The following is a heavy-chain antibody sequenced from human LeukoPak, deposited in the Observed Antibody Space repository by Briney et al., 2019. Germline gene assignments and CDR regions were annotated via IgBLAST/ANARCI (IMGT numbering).Heavy chain of an antibody. CDR1: GFAFRNDD. CDR3: AKGVLGAGSLLEYFQH. CDR2: ITTDGSGA. V-gene: IGHV3-23*01. Sequence: VGSLRVSCAASGFAFRNDDMISVRQAPGGGLEWVSGITTDGSGAYYADSVKGRFTVSRDNSKNTVFLQMNSLRGEDAAIYYCAKGVLGAGSLLEYFQHWGQGTLVTVSS. J-gene: IGHJ1*01. D-gene: IGHD3-10*01.